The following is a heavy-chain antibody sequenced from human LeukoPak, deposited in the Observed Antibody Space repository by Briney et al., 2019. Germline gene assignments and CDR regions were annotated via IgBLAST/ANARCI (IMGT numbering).Heavy chain of an antibody. Sequence: ASVKVSCKASGYTFTSYGISWVRQAPGQGLEWMGWINPNSGGTNYAQKFQGRVTMTRDTSISTAYMELSRLRSDDTAVYYCARDPRASGWPGYYFDYWGQGTLVTVSS. CDR1: GYTFTSYG. CDR3: ARDPRASGWPGYYFDY. J-gene: IGHJ4*02. V-gene: IGHV1-2*02. D-gene: IGHD6-19*01. CDR2: INPNSGGT.